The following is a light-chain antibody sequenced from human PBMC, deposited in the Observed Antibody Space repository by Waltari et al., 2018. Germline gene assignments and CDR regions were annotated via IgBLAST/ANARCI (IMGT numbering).Light chain of an antibody. J-gene: IGKJ2*01. V-gene: IGKV3-20*01. CDR2: GVS. CDR3: QQYGDSPAT. Sequence: IVLTQSPGTLSLSLWERATLSCRASRIINRNYFAWYQQRPGQAPRLLIYGVSSRASGVSDRFSAGGSGRDFSLTISRLEPEDFAVYYCQQYGDSPATFGQGTKLEI. CDR1: RIINRNY.